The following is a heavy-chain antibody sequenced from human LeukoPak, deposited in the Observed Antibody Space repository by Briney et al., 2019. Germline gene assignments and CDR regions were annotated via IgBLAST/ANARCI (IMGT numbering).Heavy chain of an antibody. CDR3: ARVPCSSSWSGVYYFDY. CDR1: GYTFTGYY. D-gene: IGHD6-13*01. CDR2: INPNSGGT. Sequence: GASVKVSCKASGYTFTGYYMHWVRQAPGQGLEWMGWINPNSGGTNYAQKFQGRVTMTRDTSISTAYMELSRLRSDDTAVYYCARVPCSSSWSGVYYFDYWGQGTLVTVSS. V-gene: IGHV1-2*02. J-gene: IGHJ4*02.